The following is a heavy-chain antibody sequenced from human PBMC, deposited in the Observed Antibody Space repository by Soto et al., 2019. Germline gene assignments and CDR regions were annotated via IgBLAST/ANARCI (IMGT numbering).Heavy chain of an antibody. CDR1: GFTFSSYS. CDR3: ARRLRYCSGGSCYNDAFDI. Sequence: GGSLRLSCAASGFTFSSYSMNWVRQAPGKGLEWVSYISSSSSTIYYADSVKGRFTISRDNAKNSLYLQMNSLRAEDTAVYYCARRLRYCSGGSCYNDAFDIWGQGTMVTVSS. CDR2: ISSSSSTI. J-gene: IGHJ3*02. V-gene: IGHV3-48*01. D-gene: IGHD2-15*01.